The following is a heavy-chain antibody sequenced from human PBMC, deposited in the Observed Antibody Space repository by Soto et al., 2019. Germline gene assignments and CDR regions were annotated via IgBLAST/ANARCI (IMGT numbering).Heavy chain of an antibody. CDR3: ARVPYDSSGYYYYYYYMDV. J-gene: IGHJ6*03. D-gene: IGHD3-22*01. CDR2: IIPIFGTA. CDR1: GGTFSSYA. V-gene: IGHV1-69*13. Sequence: ASVKVSCKASGGTFSSYAISWVRQAPGQGLEWMGGIIPIFGTANYAQKFQGRVTITVDESTSTAYMELSSLRSEDTAVYYCARVPYDSSGYYYYYYYMDVWGKGTTVTVSS.